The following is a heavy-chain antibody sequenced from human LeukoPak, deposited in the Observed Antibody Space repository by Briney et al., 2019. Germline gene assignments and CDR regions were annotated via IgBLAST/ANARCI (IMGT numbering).Heavy chain of an antibody. CDR3: ARGNIELYYYGRDG. Sequence: PSETLSLTGTVSGGSIRNFYWSWIRQPPGKGLEWIGYIYYSGSTNYDPSLESRVTISVDTSKNQFSLKLSSVTAADTAVYYCARGNIELYYYGRDGWGQGTTVTVSS. D-gene: IGHD1-7*01. V-gene: IGHV4-59*01. CDR1: GGSIRNFY. CDR2: IYYSGST. J-gene: IGHJ6*02.